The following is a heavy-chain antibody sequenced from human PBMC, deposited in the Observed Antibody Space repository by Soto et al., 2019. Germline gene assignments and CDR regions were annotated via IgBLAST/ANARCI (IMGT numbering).Heavy chain of an antibody. D-gene: IGHD6-19*01. CDR2: ISGHNGHT. CDR1: GYNFTTYG. V-gene: IGHV1-18*01. CDR3: ARYQPYSTGYYYFDH. J-gene: IGHJ4*02. Sequence: QVQLVQSGAEVKKPGASVKVSCKTSGYNFTTYGVSWVRQAPGQGLEWMGWISGHNGHTNYAQTVQARVTMTTDTSTTTAYMALRSLRSDDTAVYYCARYQPYSTGYYYFDHWGQGTLAIVTS.